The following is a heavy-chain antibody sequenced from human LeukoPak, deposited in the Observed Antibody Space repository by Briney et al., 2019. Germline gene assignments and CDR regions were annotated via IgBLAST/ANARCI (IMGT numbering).Heavy chain of an antibody. CDR1: GGSISSSSDY. CDR3: ARHGAGPYGSGSYYSSRFDP. V-gene: IGHV4-39*01. J-gene: IGHJ5*02. Sequence: PSETLTLTCTVSGGSISSSSDYWGWIRQPPGKGLEWIGSIYYSGSTYYNPSLKSRVTISVDTTKNQFSLKLSSVTAADTAVYYCARHGAGPYGSGSYYSSRFDPWGQGTLVTVSS. D-gene: IGHD3-10*01. CDR2: IYYSGST.